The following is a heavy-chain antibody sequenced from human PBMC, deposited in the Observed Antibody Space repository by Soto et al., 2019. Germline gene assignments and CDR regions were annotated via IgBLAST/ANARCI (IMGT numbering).Heavy chain of an antibody. V-gene: IGHV1-69*13. Sequence: SVKVSCKASGGTFSSYAISWVRQAPGQGLEWMGGIIPIFGTANYAQKFQGRVTITADESTSTAYMELSSLRSEDTAVYYCAREGGDGYNLGNYYYYGMDVWGQGTTVTVSS. CDR3: AREGGDGYNLGNYYYYGMDV. CDR2: IIPIFGTA. D-gene: IGHD5-12*01. J-gene: IGHJ6*02. CDR1: GGTFSSYA.